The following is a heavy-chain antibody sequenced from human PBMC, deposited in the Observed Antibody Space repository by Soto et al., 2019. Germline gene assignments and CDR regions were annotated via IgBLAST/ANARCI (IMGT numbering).Heavy chain of an antibody. Sequence: TLSLTCAISGDSVSSNSAAWNWIRQSPSRGLEWLGRTYYRSKWYNDYAVSVKSRITINPDTSKNQFSLQLNSVTPEDTAVYYCAGAVDTAMVTSPAWFDPWGQGTLVTVSS. CDR2: TYYRSKWYN. V-gene: IGHV6-1*01. CDR3: AGAVDTAMVTSPAWFDP. D-gene: IGHD5-18*01. CDR1: GDSVSSNSAA. J-gene: IGHJ5*02.